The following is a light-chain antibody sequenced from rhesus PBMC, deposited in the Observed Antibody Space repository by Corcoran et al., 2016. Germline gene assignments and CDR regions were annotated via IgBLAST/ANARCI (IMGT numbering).Light chain of an antibody. CDR1: ENVNND. Sequence: DIQMTQSPSSLSASVGDRVTITCRASENVNNDVHWYQQKPGKAPKLLNYAASNLQSVVPSRFSVNGSGTDYTYTIRSLQPKCVATYYRRHSYGTPLTFGGTTKVKIE. CDR2: AAS. CDR3: RHSYGTPLT. V-gene: IGKV1-74*01. J-gene: IGKJ4*01.